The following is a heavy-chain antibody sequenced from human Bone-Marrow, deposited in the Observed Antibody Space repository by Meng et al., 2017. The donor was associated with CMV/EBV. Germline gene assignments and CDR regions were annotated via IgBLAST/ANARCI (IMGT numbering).Heavy chain of an antibody. J-gene: IGHJ4*02. CDR1: GFTFSSYG. Sequence: GESLKISCAASGFTFSSYGMHWVRQAPGKGLEWVAFIRYDGSNKYYADSVKGRFTISRDNAKNSLYLQMNSLRDEDTAIYYCAREISSLGERYDYWGQGTLVTVSS. CDR2: IRYDGSNK. CDR3: AREISSLGERYDY. V-gene: IGHV3-30*02. D-gene: IGHD3-10*01.